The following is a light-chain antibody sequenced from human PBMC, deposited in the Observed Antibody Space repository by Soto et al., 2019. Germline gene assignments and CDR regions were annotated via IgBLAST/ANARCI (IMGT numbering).Light chain of an antibody. CDR1: SGHSSYA. Sequence: QSVLTQSPSASASLGASVKLTCTLSSGHSSYAIAWHQQQPEKGPRYLMNLNSDGSHSKGDGIPDRFSGSSSGAERYLTISSLQSGDEADYYCQTWGTGRGVFGGGTKLTVL. J-gene: IGLJ2*01. CDR2: LNSDGSH. V-gene: IGLV4-69*01. CDR3: QTWGTGRGV.